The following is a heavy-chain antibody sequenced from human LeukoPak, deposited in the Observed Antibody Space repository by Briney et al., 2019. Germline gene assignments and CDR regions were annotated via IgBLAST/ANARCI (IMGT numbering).Heavy chain of an antibody. CDR2: IYPGDSDT. CDR3: ARRREGYCSGGSCSRSRAFDI. D-gene: IGHD2-15*01. Sequence: AASVKVSCKASGYAFTNYIMNWVRQAPGQGLEWMGIIYPGDSDTRYSPSFQGQVTISADKSISTAYLQWSSLKASDTAMYYCARRREGYCSGGSCSRSRAFDIWGQGTMVTVSS. CDR1: GYAFTNYI. J-gene: IGHJ3*02. V-gene: IGHV5-51*01.